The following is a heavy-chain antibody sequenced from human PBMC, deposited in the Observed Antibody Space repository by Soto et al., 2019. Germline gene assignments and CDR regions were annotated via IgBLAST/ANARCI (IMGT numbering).Heavy chain of an antibody. Sequence: ASVKVSCKASGYTFTNNDVSWVRQATGQGLEWMGWMNPGSGDTGYAQKFQGRVTMTRDVSIATAYMELNSLTSEDTAIYYCARMESFGSLNWFDPWGQGTLVTVSS. CDR1: GYTFTNND. V-gene: IGHV1-8*02. CDR3: ARMESFGSLNWFDP. J-gene: IGHJ5*02. D-gene: IGHD5-18*01. CDR2: MNPGSGDT.